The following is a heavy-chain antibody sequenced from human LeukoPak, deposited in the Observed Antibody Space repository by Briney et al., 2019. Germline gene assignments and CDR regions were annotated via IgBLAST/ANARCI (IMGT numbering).Heavy chain of an antibody. CDR2: ISGSGGST. J-gene: IGHJ4*02. D-gene: IGHD3-3*01. CDR1: GFTFSSYA. Sequence: GGSLRLSCAASGFTFSSYAMSWVRQAPGKGLEWVSAISGSGGSTYYADSVKGRFTISRDNSKNTLYLQMNSLRAEDTAVYYCAKDRTPVLRFLELRGLDYWGQGTLVTVSS. V-gene: IGHV3-23*01. CDR3: AKDRTPVLRFLELRGLDY.